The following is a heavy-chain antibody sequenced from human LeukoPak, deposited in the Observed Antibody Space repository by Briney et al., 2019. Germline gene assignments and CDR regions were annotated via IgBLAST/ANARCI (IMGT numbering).Heavy chain of an antibody. CDR3: ASESSDPLSGGFEY. J-gene: IGHJ4*02. Sequence: GGSLRLSCADPGFSFSKYWMHWVRQAPGKGLVWVSRISTDGTSTTYADLVKGRFTIPRDHAQNTLHLQINSLRAEDTAVYYCASESSDPLSGGFEYWGQGVLVTVSS. D-gene: IGHD6-25*01. CDR1: GFSFSKYW. CDR2: ISTDGTST. V-gene: IGHV3-74*01.